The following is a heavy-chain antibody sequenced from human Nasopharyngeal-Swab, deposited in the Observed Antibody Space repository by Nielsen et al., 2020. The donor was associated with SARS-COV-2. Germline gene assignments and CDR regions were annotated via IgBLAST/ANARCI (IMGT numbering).Heavy chain of an antibody. CDR2: INPNSGGT. Sequence: ASVKVSCKASGYTFTGYYMHWVRQAPGQGLEWMGWINPNSGGTNCARKFQGWVTMTRDTSISTAYMELSRLRSDDTAVYYCARAAGYCSSTSCYTELYYYYYMDVWGKGTTVTVSS. D-gene: IGHD2-2*02. CDR1: GYTFTGYY. CDR3: ARAAGYCSSTSCYTELYYYYYMDV. V-gene: IGHV1-2*04. J-gene: IGHJ6*03.